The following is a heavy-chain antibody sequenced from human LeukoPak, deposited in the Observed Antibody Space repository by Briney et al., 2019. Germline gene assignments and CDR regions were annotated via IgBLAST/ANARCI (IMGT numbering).Heavy chain of an antibody. Sequence: PSETLSLTCTVSGGSISSGSYYWSWIRQPAGKGLEWIGRIYTSGSTNYNPSLKSRVTISVDTSKNQFSLKLSSVTAADTAVYYCASGTSIAAAGPIDYWGQGTLVTVSS. CDR2: IYTSGST. CDR1: GGSISSGSYY. CDR3: ASGTSIAAAGPIDY. J-gene: IGHJ4*02. D-gene: IGHD6-13*01. V-gene: IGHV4-61*02.